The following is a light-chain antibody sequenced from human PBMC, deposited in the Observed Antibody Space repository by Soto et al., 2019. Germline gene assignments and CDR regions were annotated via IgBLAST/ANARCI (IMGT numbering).Light chain of an antibody. CDR2: DAS. J-gene: IGKJ1*01. Sequence: DIQMTQSPSTLSASVGDGVTITCRASRSISTWLAWYQQKPGKAPKLLIYDASTLESGVPSRFSGSGSGTEFTLSISSLQPDDFATYYCQQYNTFSTWTFGQGTKVEIK. V-gene: IGKV1-5*01. CDR1: RSISTW. CDR3: QQYNTFSTWT.